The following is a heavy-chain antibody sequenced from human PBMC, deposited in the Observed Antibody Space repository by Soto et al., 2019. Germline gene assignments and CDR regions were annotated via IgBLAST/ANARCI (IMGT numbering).Heavy chain of an antibody. CDR2: IIPIFGTA. Sequence: QVQLVQSGAEVKKPGSSVKVSCKASGGTFSSYAISWVRQAPGQGLVWMGGIIPIFGTANYAQKFQGRVTITADESTSTAYMELSSLRCEDTAVYYCASRNYYDSSGYSQYFDYWGQGTLVTVSS. D-gene: IGHD3-22*01. CDR1: GGTFSSYA. CDR3: ASRNYYDSSGYSQYFDY. J-gene: IGHJ4*02. V-gene: IGHV1-69*01.